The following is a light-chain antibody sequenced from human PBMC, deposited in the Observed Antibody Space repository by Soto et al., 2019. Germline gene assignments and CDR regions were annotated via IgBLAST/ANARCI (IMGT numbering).Light chain of an antibody. J-gene: IGKJ4*01. CDR3: QQRSNWPSLT. V-gene: IGKV3D-20*02. Sequence: EIVLTQSPGTLSLSPGERATLSCRASQSVSSNYLAWYQQKPGQAPRLLIYGASSRATGIPARFSGSGSETDFTLTISSLEPEDSAVYYCQQRSNWPSLTFGGGTKVDIK. CDR1: QSVSSNY. CDR2: GAS.